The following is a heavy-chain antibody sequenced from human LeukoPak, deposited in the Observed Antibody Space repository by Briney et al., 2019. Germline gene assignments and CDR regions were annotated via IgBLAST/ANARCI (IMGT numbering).Heavy chain of an antibody. J-gene: IGHJ6*02. CDR3: ARDGFRYSYYYYGMDV. D-gene: IGHD3-10*01. CDR2: IYTSGST. V-gene: IGHV4-4*07. Sequence: SETLSLTCTVSGGSISSYYWSWIRQPAGKGLEWIGRIYTSGSTNYNPSLKSRVTMSVDTSKNQFSLKLSSVTAADTAVYYCARDGFRYSYYYYGMDVWGQGTTVTVSS. CDR1: GGSISSYY.